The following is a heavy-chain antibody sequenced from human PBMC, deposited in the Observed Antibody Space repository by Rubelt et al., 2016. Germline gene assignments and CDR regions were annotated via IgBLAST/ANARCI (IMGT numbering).Heavy chain of an antibody. Sequence: VQLLESGGGLVQPGGSLRLSCAASGCTFSSYAMSWVRQAPGKGLEWIGYIYYSGSTYYNPSLKSRVTISVDTSKSQFYLKLSSVTAADTAVYYCARADYYDSSGYHNWFDPWGQGTLVTVSS. V-gene: IGHV4-59*06. D-gene: IGHD3-22*01. CDR1: GCTFSSYA. J-gene: IGHJ5*02. CDR2: IYYSGST. CDR3: ARADYYDSSGYHNWFDP.